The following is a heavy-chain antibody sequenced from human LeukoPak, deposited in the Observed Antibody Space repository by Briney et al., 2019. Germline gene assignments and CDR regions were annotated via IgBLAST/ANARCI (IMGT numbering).Heavy chain of an antibody. V-gene: IGHV4-59*12. Sequence: SETLSLTSTVSGGSISSYYWSWIRQPPGKGLEWVGEIHYTGATSYNPSLKSRATISIDTSKNQVSLKLSSVTAADTAVYYCARGNILSGYCFDFWGQGALVTVSS. D-gene: IGHD3-9*01. CDR1: GGSISSYY. CDR2: IHYTGAT. J-gene: IGHJ4*02. CDR3: ARGNILSGYCFDF.